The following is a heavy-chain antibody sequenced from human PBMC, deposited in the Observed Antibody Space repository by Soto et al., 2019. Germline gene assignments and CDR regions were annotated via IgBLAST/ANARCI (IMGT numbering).Heavy chain of an antibody. CDR3: ARGRSYEYVWGSYRDNSYYFYC. CDR2: IIPIFGTA. J-gene: IGHJ4*02. CDR1: GGTFSSYA. V-gene: IGHV1-69*06. D-gene: IGHD3-16*02. Sequence: GASVKVSCKASGGTFSSYAISWVRQAPGQGLEWMGGIIPIFGTANYAQKFQGRVTITADKSTSTAYMELSSLRSEDTAVYYCARGRSYEYVWGSYRDNSYYFYCWRQGSLFTVSS.